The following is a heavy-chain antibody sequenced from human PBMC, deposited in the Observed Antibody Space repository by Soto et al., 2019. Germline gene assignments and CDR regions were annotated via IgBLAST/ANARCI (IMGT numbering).Heavy chain of an antibody. CDR1: GFTFRGHG. V-gene: IGHV3-30*18. J-gene: IGHJ6*02. Sequence: PGGSLRLSCAASGFTFRGHGMHWVRQAPGRGLEWVALISYDGSIKYYADSVRGRFTISRDNSKNTLYLEMNSLRAEDTAVYYCANSEYSRYKNIDVWGQGTTVPVSS. D-gene: IGHD5-18*01. CDR2: ISYDGSIK. CDR3: ANSEYSRYKNIDV.